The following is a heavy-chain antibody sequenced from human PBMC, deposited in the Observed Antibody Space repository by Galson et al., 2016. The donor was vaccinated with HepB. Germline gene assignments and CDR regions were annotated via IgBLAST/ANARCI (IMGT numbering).Heavy chain of an antibody. Sequence: SLRLSCAASGFTFSTYPMGWVRQAPGKGPEWVSGINAGGNNRYYSDSVKGRFAISRDNSKNTLYLQLDNLRGEDTAVYYCVKNVGLDGFDYWGQGTLVTVSS. J-gene: IGHJ4*02. V-gene: IGHV3-23*01. CDR3: VKNVGLDGFDY. CDR1: GFTFSTYP. D-gene: IGHD3/OR15-3a*01. CDR2: INAGGNNR.